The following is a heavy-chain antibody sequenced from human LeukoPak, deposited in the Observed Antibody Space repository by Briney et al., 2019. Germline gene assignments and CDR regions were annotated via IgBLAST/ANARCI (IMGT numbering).Heavy chain of an antibody. CDR3: TKATLYDLYGMAV. Sequence: PGGSLRLSCAASGFTFSSYSMNWVRQAPGKGLEWVSSISSSSSYIYYADSVKGRFTISRDNAKNSLYLQMNSLRADDTAIYYRTKATLYDLYGMAVWGQGTAVTVSS. CDR1: GFTFSSYS. V-gene: IGHV3-21*04. D-gene: IGHD3-16*01. CDR2: ISSSSSYI. J-gene: IGHJ6*02.